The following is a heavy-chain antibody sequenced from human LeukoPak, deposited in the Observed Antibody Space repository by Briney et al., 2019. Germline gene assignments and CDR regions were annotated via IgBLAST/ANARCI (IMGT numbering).Heavy chain of an antibody. CDR1: GYTLTELS. CDR2: FDPEDGET. J-gene: IGHJ4*02. CDR3: ATGGYCSGGSCYYNRQQYY. V-gene: IGHV1-24*01. Sequence: GASVKVSCKVSGYTLTELSMHWVRQAPGKGLEWMGGFDPEDGETIYAQKFQGRVTMTEDTSTDTAYMELSSLRSEDTAVYYCATGGYCSGGSCYYNRQQYYWGQGTLVTVSS. D-gene: IGHD2-15*01.